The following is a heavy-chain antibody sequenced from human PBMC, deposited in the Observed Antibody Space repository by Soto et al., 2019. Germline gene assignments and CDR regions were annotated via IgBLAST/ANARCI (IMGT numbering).Heavy chain of an antibody. Sequence: KVSFKASGGTFISYAISWVRQAPGQGLEWMGGIIPIFGTANYAQKFQGRVTITADESTSTAYMELSSLRSEDTAVYYCARDRRGSYHQHFDYWGQGTLVTVSS. CDR3: ARDRRGSYHQHFDY. J-gene: IGHJ4*02. V-gene: IGHV1-69*01. CDR2: IIPIFGTA. CDR1: GGTFISYA. D-gene: IGHD1-26*01.